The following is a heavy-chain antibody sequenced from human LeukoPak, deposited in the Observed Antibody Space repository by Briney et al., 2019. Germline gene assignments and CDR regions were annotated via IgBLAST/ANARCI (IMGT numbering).Heavy chain of an antibody. V-gene: IGHV1-2*02. CDR2: INPNSGGT. CDR3: ARGTLWFGELCAAFDI. Sequence: ASVKVSCKASGYTFTSYGISWVRQAPGQGLEWMGWINPNSGGTNYAQKFQGRVTMTRDTSISTAYMELSRLRSDDTAVYYCARGTLWFGELCAAFDIWGQGTMVTVSS. D-gene: IGHD3-10*01. CDR1: GYTFTSYG. J-gene: IGHJ3*02.